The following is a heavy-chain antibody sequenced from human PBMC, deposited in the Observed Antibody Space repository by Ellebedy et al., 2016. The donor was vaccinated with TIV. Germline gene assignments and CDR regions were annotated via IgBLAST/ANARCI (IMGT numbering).Heavy chain of an antibody. V-gene: IGHV4-30-4*08. CDR1: GAPITSGDYR. J-gene: IGHJ5*02. CDR3: ARVFGLPGSFGWFDP. Sequence: MPSETLSLTCTVSGAPITSGDYRWTWIRHQPGKGLEWIGYNSYSGSRNQNPPLKSRVIISLDTSKNQFSLNLSSVTAADTAVYYCARVFGLPGSFGWFDPWGQGRLVTVSS. CDR2: NSYSGSR. D-gene: IGHD1-20*01.